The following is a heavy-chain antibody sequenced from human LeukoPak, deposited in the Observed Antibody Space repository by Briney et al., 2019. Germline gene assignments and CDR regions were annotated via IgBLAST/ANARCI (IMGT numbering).Heavy chain of an antibody. CDR2: INHSGST. Sequence: GTLRLSCAASGFTFSSYAMSWIRQPPGKGLEWIGEINHSGSTNYNLSLKSRVTMSVDTSKNQFSLKLSSVTAADTAVYYCASGLWFGEHWGQGSLVTVSS. V-gene: IGHV4-34*01. CDR3: ASGLWFGEH. J-gene: IGHJ1*01. CDR1: GFTFSSYA. D-gene: IGHD3-10*01.